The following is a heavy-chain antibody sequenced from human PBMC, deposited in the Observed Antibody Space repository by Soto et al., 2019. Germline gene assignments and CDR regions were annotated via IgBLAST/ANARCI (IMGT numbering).Heavy chain of an antibody. J-gene: IGHJ5*02. CDR2: IYHSGSP. V-gene: IGHV4-61*01. CDR1: GGSVSSGSYH. D-gene: IGHD6-19*01. Sequence: QVQLQESGPGLVKPSETLSLTCTVSGGSVSSGSYHWGWIRQPPGKGLEWIGYIYHSGSPNYNPSPQSRATISVDTSQNQFSLRLTSVTAADTAVYSCARLSAAWFDPWGQGTLVTVAS. CDR3: ARLSAAWFDP.